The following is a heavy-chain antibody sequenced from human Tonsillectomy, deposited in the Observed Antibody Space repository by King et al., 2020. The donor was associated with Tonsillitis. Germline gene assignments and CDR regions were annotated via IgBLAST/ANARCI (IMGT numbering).Heavy chain of an antibody. V-gene: IGHV3-15*01. CDR1: GFTFSNAW. CDR3: TPDWNPPYCTSTTCYI. Sequence: VQLVESGGGLVKPGGSLRLSCAASGFTFSNAWMSWVRQAPGKGLEWVARIKSIIDGGTTDYAAPVKGRFTISRDDSKNTLYLQMNSLQTEDTAVYYFTPDWNPPYCTSTTCYIWGQGTLVTVSP. CDR2: IKSIIDGGTT. D-gene: IGHD2-2*02. J-gene: IGHJ4*02.